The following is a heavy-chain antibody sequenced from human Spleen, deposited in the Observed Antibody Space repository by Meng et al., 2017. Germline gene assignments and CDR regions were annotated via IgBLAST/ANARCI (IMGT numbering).Heavy chain of an antibody. CDR1: GGSFSDYS. V-gene: IGHV4-34*01. CDR2: INHSGST. Sequence: VKLKQVGEGLFKPSETLSLTCVVSGGSFSDYSWSWIRQPPGKGLEWIGEINHSGSTNYNPSLESRATISVDTSQNNLSLKLSSVTAADSAVYYCARGPTTMAHDFDYWGQGTLVTVSS. D-gene: IGHD4-11*01. CDR3: ARGPTTMAHDFDY. J-gene: IGHJ4*02.